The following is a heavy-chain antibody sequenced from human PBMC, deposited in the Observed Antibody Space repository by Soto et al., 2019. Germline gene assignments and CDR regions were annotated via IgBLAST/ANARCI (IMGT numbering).Heavy chain of an antibody. Sequence: QITLKESGPTLVKPTQTLTLTCTFSGFSLSTSGVGVGWIRQPPGRALECLALMYWDDDKRYSPSVRSRLTITKDTAKNQVVLTMTNMDPVDTATYYCAHRHVGSHVFDIWGQGTMVTVSS. D-gene: IGHD1-26*01. J-gene: IGHJ3*02. V-gene: IGHV2-5*02. CDR3: AHRHVGSHVFDI. CDR1: GFSLSTSGVG. CDR2: MYWDDDK.